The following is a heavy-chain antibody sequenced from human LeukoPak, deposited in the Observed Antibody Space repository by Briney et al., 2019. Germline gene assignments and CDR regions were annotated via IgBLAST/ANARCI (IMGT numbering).Heavy chain of an antibody. CDR2: IRSKPHNYAT. Sequence: GGSLTLSCAASGFSFSGSAMHWVRQASGKGLEWVGRIRSKPHNYATAYAASVKGRFTLSRDDSENTVFLQMNSLRTEDTAVYYCTPVVGDVVFTNTYWGQGTLVTVSS. V-gene: IGHV3-73*01. CDR3: TPVVGDVVFTNTY. D-gene: IGHD2-21*01. CDR1: GFSFSGSA. J-gene: IGHJ4*02.